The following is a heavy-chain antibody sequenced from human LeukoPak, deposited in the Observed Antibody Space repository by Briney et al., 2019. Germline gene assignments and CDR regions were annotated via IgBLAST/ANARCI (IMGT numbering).Heavy chain of an antibody. CDR3: ARGFESSTSYVSDFDF. J-gene: IGHJ4*02. CDR1: RGTFSRYV. D-gene: IGHD3-16*01. CDR2: IFPILGII. V-gene: IGHV1-69*10. Sequence: AVKDSCKASRGTFSRYVISWVRPAPGQGLEWMGRIFPILGIINYAQKLQGRVTITADKATSTAYMELSSLRSEDTAVYFCARGFESSTSYVSDFDFWGQGSLVTVSS.